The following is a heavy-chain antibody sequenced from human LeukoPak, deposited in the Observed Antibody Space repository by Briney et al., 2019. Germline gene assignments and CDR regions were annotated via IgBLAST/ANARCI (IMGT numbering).Heavy chain of an antibody. D-gene: IGHD3-10*01. CDR3: ARDFNAWFGELDY. CDR2: IYYSGST. J-gene: IGHJ4*02. CDR1: GGSISSSTYY. V-gene: IGHV4-39*07. Sequence: PSETLSLTCTVSGGSISSSTYYWGWIRQPPGKGLEWIGSIYYSGSTYYNPSLKSRVTISVDTSKNQFSLKLSSVTAADTAVYYCARDFNAWFGELDYWGQGTLVTVSS.